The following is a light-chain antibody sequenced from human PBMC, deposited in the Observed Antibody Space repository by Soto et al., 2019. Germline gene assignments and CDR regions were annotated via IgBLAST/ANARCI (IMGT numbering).Light chain of an antibody. J-gene: IGKJ1*01. Sequence: DILLTQSPLSLSVTPGQSASISCSSSQSVLHSDGKTHLYWYLQRPGQPPHLLIYEVSHRFSGVPDRLSGSGSGTDFTLTVSRVEAEDVGVYYCMQTKQLPVTFGHGTKVDIX. V-gene: IGKV2D-29*01. CDR1: QSVLHSDGKTH. CDR3: MQTKQLPVT. CDR2: EVS.